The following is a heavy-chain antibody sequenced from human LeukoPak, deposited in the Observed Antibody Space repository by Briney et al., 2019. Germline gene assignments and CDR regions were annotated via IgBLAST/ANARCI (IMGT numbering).Heavy chain of an antibody. CDR1: GGSFSGYY. CDR3: ARGPIVVVPYYFDY. Sequence: SETLSLTCAVYGGSFSGYYWSWIRQPPGKGLEWIGEVNHSGSTNYNPSLKSRVTISVDTSKNQFSPKLSSVTAADTAVYYCARGPIVVVPYYFDYWGQGTLVTVSS. D-gene: IGHD3-22*01. CDR2: VNHSGST. V-gene: IGHV4-34*01. J-gene: IGHJ4*02.